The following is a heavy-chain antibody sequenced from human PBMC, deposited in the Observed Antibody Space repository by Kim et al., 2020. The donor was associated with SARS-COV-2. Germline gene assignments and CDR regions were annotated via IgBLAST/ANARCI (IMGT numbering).Heavy chain of an antibody. CDR3: ASGRAGVVPSPRLGLGPYYDYYAMDV. J-gene: IGHJ6*02. CDR2: INHSGGT. D-gene: IGHD3-3*01. V-gene: IGHV4-34*01. Sequence: SETLSLTCAVFGGSFSGYHWTWIRQSPGKGLEWIGEINHSGGTNCNPSLKSRVTLSLDTSKNQFSLKLGSVCAADTAVYYCASGRAGVVPSPRLGLGPYYDYYAMDVWGQGTTITVSS. CDR1: GGSFSGYH.